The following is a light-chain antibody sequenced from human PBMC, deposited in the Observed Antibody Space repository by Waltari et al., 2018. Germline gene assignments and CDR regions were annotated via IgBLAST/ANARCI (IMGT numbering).Light chain of an antibody. V-gene: IGLV1-47*01. CDR2: RNN. CDR1: RSNIGNNY. J-gene: IGLJ3*02. Sequence: QSVLTQPPSASGTPGQRVTMSCSGSRSNIGNNYVYWYQQRPGTAPKLLIYRNNQRPSGVPSRFSGSKSGTSASLAISGLRSEDEADYYCAAWDDSLSGRVFGGGTKVTVL. CDR3: AAWDDSLSGRV.